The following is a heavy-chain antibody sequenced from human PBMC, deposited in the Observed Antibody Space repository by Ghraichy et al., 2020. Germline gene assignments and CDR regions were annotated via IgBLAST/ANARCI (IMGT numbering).Heavy chain of an antibody. D-gene: IGHD3-3*01. V-gene: IGHV4-59*01. CDR2: IYKSGST. CDR1: GGSISSYY. J-gene: IGHJ5*02. Sequence: SETLSLTCTVSGGSISSYYWSWIRQPPGKGLEWIGYIYKSGSTNYNPSLKSRVTISVDTSKNQFSLKLSSVTAVDTAVYYCARVGDGVLITTAWFDPWGQGTLVTVSS. CDR3: ARVGDGVLITTAWFDP.